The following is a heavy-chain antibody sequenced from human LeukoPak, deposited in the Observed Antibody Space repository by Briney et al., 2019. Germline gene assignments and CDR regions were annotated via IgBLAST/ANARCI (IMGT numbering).Heavy chain of an antibody. V-gene: IGHV7-4-1*02. CDR1: GYTFTRYA. D-gene: IGHD3-16*02. Sequence: GASVKVSCKASGYTFTRYAMNWVRQAPGQGLEWMGWISPNTGNPTYAQGFTGRFVFSLDTSVSTAYLQISSLKAEDTAVYYCARAYQPLGELSLPDYWGQGTLVTVSS. J-gene: IGHJ4*02. CDR3: ARAYQPLGELSLPDY. CDR2: ISPNTGNP.